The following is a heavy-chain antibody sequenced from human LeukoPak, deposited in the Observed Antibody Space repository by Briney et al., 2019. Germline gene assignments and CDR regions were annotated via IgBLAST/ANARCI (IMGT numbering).Heavy chain of an antibody. D-gene: IGHD4-23*01. CDR1: GGSISSGGYY. CDR2: IYYSGST. J-gene: IGHJ3*02. CDR3: AREWDYGGNSVAFDI. V-gene: IGHV4-31*03. Sequence: SETLSLTCTVSGGSISSGGYYWSWIRQHPGKGLEWIGYIYYSGSTYYNPSLKSRVTISVDTSKNQFSLKLSSVTAADTAVYYCAREWDYGGNSVAFDIWGQGTMVTVSS.